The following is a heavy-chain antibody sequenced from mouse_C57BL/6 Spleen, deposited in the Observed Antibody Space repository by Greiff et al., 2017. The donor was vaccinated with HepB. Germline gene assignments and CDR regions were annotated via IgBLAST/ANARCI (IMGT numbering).Heavy chain of an antibody. D-gene: IGHD1-1*01. Sequence: VQLKESGPGLVKPSQSLSLTCSVTGYSITSGYYWNWIRQFPGNKLEWMGYISYDGSNNYNPSLKNRISITRDTSKNQFFLKLNSVTTEDTATYYCARERYGSSFLDYWGQGTTLTVAS. CDR1: GYSITSGYY. J-gene: IGHJ2*01. V-gene: IGHV3-6*01. CDR2: ISYDGSN. CDR3: ARERYGSSFLDY.